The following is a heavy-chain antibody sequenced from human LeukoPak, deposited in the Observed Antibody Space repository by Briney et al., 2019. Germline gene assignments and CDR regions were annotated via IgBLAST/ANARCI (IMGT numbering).Heavy chain of an antibody. J-gene: IGHJ6*03. V-gene: IGHV3-23*01. CDR1: GFTVSSNY. CDR3: AKLVPASYSDYYYYMDV. D-gene: IGHD2-2*01. Sequence: GGSLRLSCAASGFTVSSNYMSWVRQAPGKGLEWVSAISGSGGSTYYADSVKGRFTISRDNSKNTLYLQMNSLRAEDTAVYYCAKLVPASYSDYYYYMDVWGKGTTVTVSS. CDR2: ISGSGGST.